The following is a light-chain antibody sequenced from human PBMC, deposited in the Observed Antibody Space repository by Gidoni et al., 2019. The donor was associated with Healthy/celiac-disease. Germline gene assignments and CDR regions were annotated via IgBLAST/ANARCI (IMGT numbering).Light chain of an antibody. J-gene: IGKJ2*01. CDR2: AAS. V-gene: IGKV1-39*01. CDR3: QQSYSTPYT. Sequence: DIQITQPPSSLSASVGDRVTTTCPASQSISSYLNWYQQKPGKAPKLLIYAASSWQSGVPSRFSGSGSGTDFTLTISSLQPEDFATYYCQQSYSTPYTFGQGTKLEIK. CDR1: QSISSY.